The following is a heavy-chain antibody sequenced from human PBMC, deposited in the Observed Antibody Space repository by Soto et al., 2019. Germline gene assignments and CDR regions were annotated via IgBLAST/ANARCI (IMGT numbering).Heavy chain of an antibody. CDR2: IKSDGSST. D-gene: IGHD6-13*01. CDR1: GFTFSSYW. J-gene: IGHJ6*02. CDR3: ARGVAAAGTSTYYYYGMDV. Sequence: GGSLRLSCAASGFTFSSYWMHWVRQAPGKGLVWVSRIKSDGSSTSYADSVKGRFTISRDNAKNTLYLQMNSLRAEDTAVYYCARGVAAAGTSTYYYYGMDVWGQGTTVTGSS. V-gene: IGHV3-74*01.